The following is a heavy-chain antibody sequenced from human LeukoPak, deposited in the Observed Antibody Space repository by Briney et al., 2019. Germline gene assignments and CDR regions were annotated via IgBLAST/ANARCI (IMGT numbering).Heavy chain of an antibody. CDR3: AKRGVVIRVILVGFHKEAYYFDS. Sequence: GSPRLSCAVSGITLSNYGMSWVRQAPGKGLEWVAGISGSGGSTNYADSVKGRFTISRDNPKNTLYLQMNSLRAEDTAVYFCAKRGVVIRVILVGFHKEAYYFDSWGQGAPVTVSS. CDR1: GITLSNYG. D-gene: IGHD3-22*01. V-gene: IGHV3-23*01. CDR2: ISGSGGST. J-gene: IGHJ4*02.